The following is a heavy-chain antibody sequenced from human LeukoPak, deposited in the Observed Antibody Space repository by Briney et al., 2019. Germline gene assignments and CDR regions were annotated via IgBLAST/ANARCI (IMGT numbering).Heavy chain of an antibody. V-gene: IGHV4-31*02. CDR2: IYYSGST. J-gene: IGHJ4*02. CDR3: ARSPTVTTLDY. Sequence: LRLSCAASGFTFSSYSMNWVRQHPGKGLEWIGYIYYSGSTYYNPSLKSRVTISVDTSKNQFSLKLSSVTAADTAVYYCARSPTVTTLDYWGQGTLVTVSS. CDR1: GFTFSSYS. D-gene: IGHD4-17*01.